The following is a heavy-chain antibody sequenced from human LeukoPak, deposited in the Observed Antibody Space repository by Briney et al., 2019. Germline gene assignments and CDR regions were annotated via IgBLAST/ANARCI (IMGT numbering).Heavy chain of an antibody. Sequence: GGSLRLSCAASGFTFSSYAMSWVRQAPGKGLEWVSAISGSGGSTYYADSVKGRFTISRDNAKNSPYLQMNSLRAEDTALYYCGRICSRTSCYKYGMDVWGQGTTVTVSS. J-gene: IGHJ6*02. V-gene: IGHV3-23*01. CDR3: GRICSRTSCYKYGMDV. CDR2: ISGSGGST. CDR1: GFTFSSYA. D-gene: IGHD2-2*02.